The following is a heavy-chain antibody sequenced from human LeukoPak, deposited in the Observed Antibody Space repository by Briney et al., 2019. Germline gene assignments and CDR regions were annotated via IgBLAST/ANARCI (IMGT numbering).Heavy chain of an antibody. V-gene: IGHV3-7*01. CDR1: GFTLSSYA. D-gene: IGHD3-10*01. CDR3: ARGGHRQKEF. Sequence: GGSLRLSCAASGFTLSSYAMSWVRQAPGKGLEWVAIIKPDGSDRYSVDSEKGRFTVSRDNAKNSLYLQMSSLRAEDTAVYYCARGGHRQKEFWGQGTLVTVSS. J-gene: IGHJ4*02. CDR2: IKPDGSDR.